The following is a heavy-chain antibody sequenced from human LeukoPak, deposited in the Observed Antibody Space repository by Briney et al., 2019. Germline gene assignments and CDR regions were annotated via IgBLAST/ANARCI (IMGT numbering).Heavy chain of an antibody. Sequence: SETLSLTCTVSGGSISSSSYYWGWIRQPPGKGLEWIGSIYYSGSTYYNPSLKSRVTISVDTSKNQFSLKLSSVTAADTAVYYCARVGCSSTSCYSWFDPWGQGTLVTVSS. CDR2: IYYSGST. D-gene: IGHD2-2*01. J-gene: IGHJ5*02. CDR1: GGSISSSSYY. V-gene: IGHV4-39*07. CDR3: ARVGCSSTSCYSWFDP.